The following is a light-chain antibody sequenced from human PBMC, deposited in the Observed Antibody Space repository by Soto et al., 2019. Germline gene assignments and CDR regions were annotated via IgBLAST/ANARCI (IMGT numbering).Light chain of an antibody. J-gene: IGKJ2*01. CDR1: QRITTY. Sequence: HMTQSPSSLSASVGDRVTVTCRASQRITTYVNWYQQKPGEAPKLLISTSGTLQRGVPSRFSGSGSGTDFTLTITSLQPADFATYLCQQTYSTPYTFGQGTKLEIK. CDR2: TSG. V-gene: IGKV1-39*01. CDR3: QQTYSTPYT.